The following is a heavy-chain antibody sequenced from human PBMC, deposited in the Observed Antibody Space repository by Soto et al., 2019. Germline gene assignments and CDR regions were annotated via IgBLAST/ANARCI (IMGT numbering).Heavy chain of an antibody. J-gene: IGHJ5*01. D-gene: IGHD7-27*01. CDR3: ARGRYCLTGRCFPNWFDS. V-gene: IGHV4-30-4*01. Sequence: SETLSLTCSVSGDSISNLDYFWAWIRQPPGQALEYIGYIYKSATTYYNPSFESRVAISVDTSKGQFSLNVTSVTAADTAVYFCARGRYCLTGRCFPNWFDSWGQGALVTVSS. CDR1: GDSISNLDYF. CDR2: IYKSATT.